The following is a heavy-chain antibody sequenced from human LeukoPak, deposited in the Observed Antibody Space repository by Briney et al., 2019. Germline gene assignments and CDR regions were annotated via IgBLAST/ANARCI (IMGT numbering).Heavy chain of an antibody. V-gene: IGHV3-21*01. CDR1: GFTFNTYT. J-gene: IGHJ6*04. CDR3: AELGITMIGGV. CDR2: ISGSGQYT. Sequence: GSLRLSCAASGFTFNTYTMNWVRQAPGKGLEWVSSISGSGQYTYYADSVRGRFTISRDNPKKSLYLQMNTLRAEDTAVYYCAELGITMIGGVWGKGTTVTISS. D-gene: IGHD3-10*02.